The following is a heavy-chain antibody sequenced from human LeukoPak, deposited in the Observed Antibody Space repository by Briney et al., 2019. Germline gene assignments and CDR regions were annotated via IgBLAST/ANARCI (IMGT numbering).Heavy chain of an antibody. J-gene: IGHJ2*01. Sequence: GGSLRLSCAASGFTFSDSYMTWVRQAPGKGVEWVAYISGSGHDINYSESAKGRFTISRDNAKNSLYLQMNSLTAEDTAVYYCARGPPWYFDLWGRGTLVTVSS. V-gene: IGHV3-11*04. D-gene: IGHD6-25*01. CDR3: ARGPPWYFDL. CDR2: ISGSGHDI. CDR1: GFTFSDSY.